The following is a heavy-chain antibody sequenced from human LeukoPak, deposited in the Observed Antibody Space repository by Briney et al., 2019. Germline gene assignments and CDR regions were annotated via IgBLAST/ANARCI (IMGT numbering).Heavy chain of an antibody. CDR3: AKGGFVGTAMVIDY. CDR1: GFTFSSYG. V-gene: IGHV3-33*06. D-gene: IGHD5-18*01. J-gene: IGHJ4*02. CDR2: IWYDRSNE. Sequence: GRSLRLSCAASGFTFSSYGMHWVRQAPGKGLEWVAVIWYDRSNEYYADSVKGRFTISRDNSKNTLYLQMNSLRVEDTAVYYCAKGGFVGTAMVIDYWGQGTLVTVSS.